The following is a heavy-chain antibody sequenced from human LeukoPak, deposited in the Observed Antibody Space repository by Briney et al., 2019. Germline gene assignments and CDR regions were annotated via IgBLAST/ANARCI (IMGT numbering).Heavy chain of an antibody. CDR3: ASAPSRRYSSSWYVSDY. V-gene: IGHV4-34*01. CDR2: INHSGST. J-gene: IGHJ4*02. CDR1: GGSISSYY. D-gene: IGHD6-13*01. Sequence: SETLSLTCTVSGGSISSYYWSWIRQPPGKGLEWIGEINHSGSTNYNPSLKSRVTISVDTSKNQFSLKLSSVTAADTAVYYCASAPSRRYSSSWYVSDYWGQGTLVTVSS.